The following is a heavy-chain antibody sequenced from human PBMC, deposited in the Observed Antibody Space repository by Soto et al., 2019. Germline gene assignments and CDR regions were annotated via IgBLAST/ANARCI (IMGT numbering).Heavy chain of an antibody. CDR3: AREGSYSAYNFAHGIQLWSFDF. J-gene: IGHJ4*02. Sequence: SETLSLTCTISGGSINTFYWSWVRQPAGKGLEWIGRIFSSGSTSFNPSLESRVAMSVDTSKNHFSLNLSSVTAADMAVYYCAREGSYSAYNFAHGIQLWSFDFWGQGALVTVSS. CDR1: GGSINTFY. CDR2: IFSSGST. D-gene: IGHD5-12*01. V-gene: IGHV4-4*07.